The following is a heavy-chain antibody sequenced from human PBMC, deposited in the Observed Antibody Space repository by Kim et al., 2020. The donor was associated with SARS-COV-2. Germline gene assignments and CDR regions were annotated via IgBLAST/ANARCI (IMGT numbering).Heavy chain of an antibody. D-gene: IGHD6-6*01. CDR1: GGTFSSYA. CDR2: IIPIFGTA. CDR3: ASATSREYSSDY. Sequence: SVKVSCKASGGTFSSYAISWVRQAPGQGLEWMGGIIPIFGTANYAQKFQGRVTITADESTSTAYMELSSLRSEDTAVYYCASATSREYSSDYWGQGTLVTVSS. J-gene: IGHJ4*02. V-gene: IGHV1-69*13.